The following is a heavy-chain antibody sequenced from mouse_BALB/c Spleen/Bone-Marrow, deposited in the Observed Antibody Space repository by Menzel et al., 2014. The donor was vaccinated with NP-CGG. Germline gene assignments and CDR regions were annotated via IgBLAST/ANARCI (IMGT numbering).Heavy chain of an antibody. V-gene: IGHV1-18*01. D-gene: IGHD1-2*01. CDR2: INPNNGGT. Sequence: VQLKESGPELVKPGASVKISCKTSGYTFTEYTMHWVKQSHGKSLEWIGGINPNNGGTSYNQKFKGKATLTVDKSSSTAYMELRSLTSEDSAVYYCARKGYGYNYAMDYWGQGTSVTVSS. CDR3: ARKGYGYNYAMDY. J-gene: IGHJ4*01. CDR1: GYTFTEYT.